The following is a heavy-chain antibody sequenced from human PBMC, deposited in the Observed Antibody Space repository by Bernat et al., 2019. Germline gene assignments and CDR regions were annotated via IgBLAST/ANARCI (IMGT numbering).Heavy chain of an antibody. CDR3: ARDKGYSSSSGSVEY. CDR1: GFTFSTYA. V-gene: IGHV3-30-3*01. J-gene: IGHJ4*02. Sequence: QVQLVESGGGVVQPGRSLRLSCTASGFTFSTYAMHWVRQAPGKGLEWVAVISYDGIDKYYADSVKGRFTISRDNSKNTLFLQMNSLRPEDTAVYYCARDKGYSSSSGSVEYGGQGTLVTVSS. D-gene: IGHD6-6*01. CDR2: ISYDGIDK.